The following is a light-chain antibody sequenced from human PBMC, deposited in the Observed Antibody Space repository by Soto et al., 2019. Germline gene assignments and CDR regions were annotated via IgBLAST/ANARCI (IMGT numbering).Light chain of an antibody. CDR1: QNVLYKSNNENY. CDR3: QQSDNTPPYT. V-gene: IGKV4-1*01. CDR2: WAS. Sequence: DIVMTQSPDSLAVSLGETATINCKSSQNVLYKSNNENYLAWFQQKPGQPPKLLIYWASTRKSGVPDRFTGSGSGSDFTLTISSLQAEDVAVYYCQQSDNTPPYTFGQGTKLEI. J-gene: IGKJ2*01.